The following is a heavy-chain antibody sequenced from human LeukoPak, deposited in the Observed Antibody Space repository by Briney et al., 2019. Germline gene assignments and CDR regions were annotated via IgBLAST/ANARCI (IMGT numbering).Heavy chain of an antibody. V-gene: IGHV3-23*01. J-gene: IGHJ4*02. CDR2: TSSSDAGK. D-gene: IGHD2-15*01. Sequence: GGSLRLSCAASGFTFANYVTHWVRQAPGKGLEWVSATSSSDAGKYYADSVRGRFTISRDNSRNTMYLQMNSLRAEDAAVYYCAKAPVTSCRGAFCYPFDSWGQGTVVTVSS. CDR1: GFTFANYV. CDR3: AKAPVTSCRGAFCYPFDS.